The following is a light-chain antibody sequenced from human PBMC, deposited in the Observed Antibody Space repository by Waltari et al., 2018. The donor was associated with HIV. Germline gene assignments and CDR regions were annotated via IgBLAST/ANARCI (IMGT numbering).Light chain of an antibody. CDR1: SRRKYY. CDR2: GKN. V-gene: IGLV3-19*01. J-gene: IGLJ2*01. CDR3: DSRDSSGNNLV. Sequence: SSELTQDPAVSVALGQTVRITCQGDSRRKYYASWYQQKPGQAPILVIYGKNNRPSGIPDRFSGSSSGNTASLTITGAQAEDEADYYCDSRDSSGNNLVFGGGTKLTVL.